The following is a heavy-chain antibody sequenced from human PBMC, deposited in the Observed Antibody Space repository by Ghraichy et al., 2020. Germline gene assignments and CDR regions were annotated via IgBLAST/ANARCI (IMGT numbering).Heavy chain of an antibody. V-gene: IGHV3-23*01. CDR3: ARRPTYTSSWPALDY. CDR1: GFTFSSCA. CDR2: ISGGGSST. J-gene: IGHJ4*02. D-gene: IGHD6-13*01. Sequence: GGSLRLSCAASGFTFSSCAMTWVRQAPGKGLEWVSIISGGGSSTYYADSVKGRFTISRDNSKNTLYLEMNSLRGDDTAVYYCARRPTYTSSWPALDYWGQGTLVNVFS.